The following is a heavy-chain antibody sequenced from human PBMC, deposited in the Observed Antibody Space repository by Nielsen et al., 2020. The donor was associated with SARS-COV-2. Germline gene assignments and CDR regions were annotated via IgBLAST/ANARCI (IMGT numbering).Heavy chain of an antibody. CDR2: IYYSGST. J-gene: IGHJ4*02. D-gene: IGHD1-26*01. CDR3: ARGLYGSIVDVNDY. CDR1: GGSISSYY. Sequence: SETLSLTCTVSGGSISSYYWSWIRQPPGKGLEWIGYIYYSGSTNYNPSLKSRVTISVDTSKNQFSLKLSSVTAADTAVYYCARGLYGSIVDVNDYWGQGTLVTVSS. V-gene: IGHV4-59*01.